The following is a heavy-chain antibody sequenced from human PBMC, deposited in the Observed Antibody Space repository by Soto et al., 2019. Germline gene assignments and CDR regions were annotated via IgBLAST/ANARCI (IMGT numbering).Heavy chain of an antibody. J-gene: IGHJ4*02. CDR1: GFIFSSSL. V-gene: IGHV3-30*02. CDR3: AKAHSSSWYMDYFDY. D-gene: IGHD6-13*01. CDR2: ISQDGSNK. Sequence: GGSLRLSCAASGFIFSSSLMNWVRQAPGKGLEWVAIISQDGSNKYYADTVKGRFTISRDNSKNTLYLQMNSLRAEDTAVYYCAKAHSSSWYMDYFDYWGQGTLVTVSS.